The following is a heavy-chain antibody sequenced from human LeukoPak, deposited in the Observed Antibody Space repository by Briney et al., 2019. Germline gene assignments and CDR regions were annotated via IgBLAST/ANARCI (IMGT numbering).Heavy chain of an antibody. CDR1: GFTFSSYS. J-gene: IGHJ4*02. V-gene: IGHV3-21*01. D-gene: IGHD6-13*01. Sequence: GGSLRLSCAASGFTFSSYSMNWVRQAPGRGLEWVSSISSSSSYIYYADSVKGRFTISRDNAKNSLYLQMNSLRAEDTAVYYCARDRQQQLVRAPFDYWGQGTLVTVSS. CDR3: ARDRQQQLVRAPFDY. CDR2: ISSSSSYI.